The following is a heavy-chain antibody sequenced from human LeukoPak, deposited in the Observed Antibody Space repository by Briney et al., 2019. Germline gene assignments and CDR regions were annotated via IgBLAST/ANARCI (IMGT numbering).Heavy chain of an antibody. CDR2: INRSGSYI. J-gene: IGHJ4*02. CDR1: GFTFSTYS. Sequence: GESLRLSCAASGFTFSTYSMNWVRQAPGKGLEWVSSINRSGSYIFHADSVKGRFTISRDNTKNSLYLQMNSLRAEDTAVYYCARDPGIQLWSYYFDYWGPGTLVTVSS. V-gene: IGHV3-21*01. CDR3: ARDPGIQLWSYYFDY. D-gene: IGHD5-18*01.